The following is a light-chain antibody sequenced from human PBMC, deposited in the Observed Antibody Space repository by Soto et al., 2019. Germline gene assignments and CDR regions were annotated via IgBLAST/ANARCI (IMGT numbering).Light chain of an antibody. Sequence: EIVMTQSPATLSVSPGDRATLSCRASQSIDNELAWYQQKPGQAPRLLIYRASTMATGIPVRFSGSGSGTLFTLTINSLQSDDLAVYYCQQYNRWPPFTFGGGTKVEMK. CDR2: RAS. J-gene: IGKJ4*01. CDR3: QQYNRWPPFT. V-gene: IGKV3-15*01. CDR1: QSIDNE.